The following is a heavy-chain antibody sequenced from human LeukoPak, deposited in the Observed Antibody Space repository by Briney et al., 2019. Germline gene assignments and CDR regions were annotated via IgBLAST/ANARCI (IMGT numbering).Heavy chain of an antibody. CDR1: GFIVSSNY. CDR2: IYNNGNT. D-gene: IGHD5-12*01. CDR3: ARGDAGFEHNWFDP. V-gene: IGHV3-53*01. J-gene: IGHJ5*02. Sequence: GGSLRLSCAASGFIVSSNYISWVRQAPGKWLEWVSVIYNNGNTYYADSVKRRFTISRDNSKNTLNLQMTSLRAEDTAVYYCARGDAGFEHNWFDPCGQGTLVTVSS.